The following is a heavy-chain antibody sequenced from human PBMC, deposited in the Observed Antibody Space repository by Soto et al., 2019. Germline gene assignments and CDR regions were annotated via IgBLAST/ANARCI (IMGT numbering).Heavy chain of an antibody. Sequence: SETLSLTCTVSGGSIRDYLWTWIRQPPGNGLEGTGYIYYSRRTNYNPSLMSRVSISVDTPKNHFSLQLRSVTAADTAVYYWARVGGDDFGDSGGFDYWGQGTLVTVSS. CDR2: IYYSRRT. V-gene: IGHV4-59*01. CDR3: ARVGGDDFGDSGGFDY. J-gene: IGHJ4*02. CDR1: GGSIRDYL. D-gene: IGHD4-17*01.